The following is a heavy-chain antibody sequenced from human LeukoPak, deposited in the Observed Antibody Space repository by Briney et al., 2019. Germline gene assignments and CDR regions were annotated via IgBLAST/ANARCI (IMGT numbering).Heavy chain of an antibody. V-gene: IGHV1-18*01. Sequence: ASVKVSCKASGYTFNTYGISWVRQAPGQGLEWMGWISPDSGNTDFAEKFQGRVTMTTDTSTSTAYMEMRRLRSDDTAVYYCARDFFNGYYYDTSGYYDRYFDYWGQGTLVTVSS. CDR1: GYTFNTYG. J-gene: IGHJ4*02. CDR3: ARDFFNGYYYDTSGYYDRYFDY. CDR2: ISPDSGNT. D-gene: IGHD3-22*01.